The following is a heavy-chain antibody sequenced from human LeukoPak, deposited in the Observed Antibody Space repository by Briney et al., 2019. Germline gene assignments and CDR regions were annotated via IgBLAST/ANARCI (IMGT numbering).Heavy chain of an antibody. Sequence: GGSLRLSCAASGFTFSSYSMNWVRQAPGKGLEWVSYISSSSSTIYYADSVKGRFTISRDNAKNSLYLQMNSLRAEDTAVYYCAREGGELGPRESLYYYYGMDVWGQGTTVTVSS. J-gene: IGHJ6*02. CDR3: AREGGELGPRESLYYYYGMDV. CDR2: ISSSSSTI. D-gene: IGHD7-27*01. V-gene: IGHV3-48*01. CDR1: GFTFSSYS.